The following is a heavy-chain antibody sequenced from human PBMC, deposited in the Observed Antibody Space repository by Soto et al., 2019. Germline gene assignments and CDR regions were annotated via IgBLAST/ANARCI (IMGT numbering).Heavy chain of an antibody. Sequence: QVQLVQSGAEVKKPGASVKVSCKASGFTFTRYGITWVRQAPGQGLEWMGWISAFNGDTKYAQRLQVRVSMTTDTSTDTANMELRMLRSDDTAVYDCARDIPSSSLLGTNYWGQGTLVSVSS. D-gene: IGHD1-1*01. V-gene: IGHV1-18*01. CDR2: ISAFNGDT. J-gene: IGHJ4*02. CDR1: GFTFTRYG. CDR3: ARDIPSSSLLGTNY.